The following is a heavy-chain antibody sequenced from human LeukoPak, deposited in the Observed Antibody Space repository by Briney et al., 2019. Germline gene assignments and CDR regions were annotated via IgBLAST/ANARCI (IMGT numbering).Heavy chain of an antibody. V-gene: IGHV3-9*01. CDR1: GFTFDDYA. Sequence: SLRLSCAASGFTFDDYAMHWVRQAPGKGLEWVSGISWNSGSIGYVDSVKGRFTISRDNAKNSLYLQMNSLRAEDTALYYCAKDKSPRAAAGIDYWGQGTLVTVSS. CDR2: ISWNSGSI. J-gene: IGHJ4*02. D-gene: IGHD6-13*01. CDR3: AKDKSPRAAAGIDY.